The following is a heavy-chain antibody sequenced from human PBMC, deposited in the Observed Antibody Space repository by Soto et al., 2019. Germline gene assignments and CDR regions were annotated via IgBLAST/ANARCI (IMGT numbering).Heavy chain of an antibody. Sequence: SETLSLTCTVSGGSISSGGYYWSWIRQHPGKGLEWIGYIYYSGSTYYNPSLNSRVTISVDTSKNQFSLKLSSVTAADTAVYYCARVGGNYDSSGYYSLGLYFQHWGQGTLVTVSS. D-gene: IGHD3-22*01. CDR2: IYYSGST. V-gene: IGHV4-31*03. CDR1: GGSISSGGYY. J-gene: IGHJ1*01. CDR3: ARVGGNYDSSGYYSLGLYFQH.